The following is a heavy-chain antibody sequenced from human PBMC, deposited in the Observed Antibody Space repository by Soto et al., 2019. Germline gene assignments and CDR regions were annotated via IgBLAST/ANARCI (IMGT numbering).Heavy chain of an antibody. V-gene: IGHV3-13*01. J-gene: IGHJ6*02. CDR3: ARAIRFLEWSRAYYYYGMDV. Sequence: GGSLRLSCAASGFTFSSYDMHWVRQATGKGLEWVSAIGTAGDTYYPGSVKGRFTISRENAKNSLYLQMNSLRAGDTAVYYCARAIRFLEWSRAYYYYGMDVWGQGTTVTVSS. CDR1: GFTFSSYD. CDR2: IGTAGDT. D-gene: IGHD3-3*01.